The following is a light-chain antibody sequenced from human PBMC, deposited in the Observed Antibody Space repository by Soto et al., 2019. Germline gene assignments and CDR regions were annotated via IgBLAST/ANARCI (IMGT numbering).Light chain of an antibody. CDR2: AAS. V-gene: IGKV1-17*01. Sequence: DIPMTPSPSSLSASVGDRVTITCRAIQGMRNALGWYQQKPGKAPKRLIYAASSLQSGVPSRFSGSGSGTEFTLTISSLQPEDFATYYCLQHNSYPPTLGGGTKVEIK. J-gene: IGKJ4*01. CDR1: QGMRNA. CDR3: LQHNSYPPT.